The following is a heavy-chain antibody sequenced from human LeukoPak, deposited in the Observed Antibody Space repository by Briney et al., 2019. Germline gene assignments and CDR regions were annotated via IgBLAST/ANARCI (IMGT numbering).Heavy chain of an antibody. CDR3: AKDSYYDFWSGYYGKNDAFDI. J-gene: IGHJ3*02. V-gene: IGHV3-9*01. CDR2: ISWNSGSI. D-gene: IGHD3-3*01. Sequence: GGSLRLSCAASGFTFDDYAMHWVRHAPGKGLEWVPGISWNSGSIGYADSVKGRFTISRDNAKNSLYLQMNSLRAEDTALYYCAKDSYYDFWSGYYGKNDAFDIWGQGTMVTVSS. CDR1: GFTFDDYA.